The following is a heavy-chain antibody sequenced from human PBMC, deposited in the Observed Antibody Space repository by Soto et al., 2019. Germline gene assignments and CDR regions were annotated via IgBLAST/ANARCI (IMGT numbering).Heavy chain of an antibody. J-gene: IGHJ3*02. V-gene: IGHV3-7*01. D-gene: IGHD3-16*01. CDR1: GFIFSDYW. CDR2: INQAGSAK. CDR3: ARDHRDNWGGSEALDI. Sequence: EVQLVESGGGLVQPGGSLRLSCAASGFIFSDYWMNWVRQAPGKGLEWVAIINQAGSAKYYVDSVKGRFTISRDNAKNSLYMEKVSLRVEDTAVYYCARDHRDNWGGSEALDIWGQGTMVIVSS.